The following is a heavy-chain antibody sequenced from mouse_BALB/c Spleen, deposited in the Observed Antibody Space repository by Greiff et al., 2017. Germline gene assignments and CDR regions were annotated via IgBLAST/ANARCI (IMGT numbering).Heavy chain of an antibody. Sequence: VMLVESGPGLVAPSQSLSITCTVSGFSLTSYGVHWVRQPPGKGLEWLGVIWAGGSTNYNSALMSRLSISKDNSKSQVFLKMNSLQTDATAMYYCARDVLRSAWFAYWGQGTLVTVSA. V-gene: IGHV2-9*02. D-gene: IGHD1-1*01. CDR3: ARDVLRSAWFAY. CDR2: IWAGGST. CDR1: GFSLTSYG. J-gene: IGHJ3*01.